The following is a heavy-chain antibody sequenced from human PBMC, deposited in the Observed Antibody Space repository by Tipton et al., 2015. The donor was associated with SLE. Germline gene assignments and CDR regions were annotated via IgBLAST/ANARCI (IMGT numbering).Heavy chain of an antibody. CDR3: ARGPASSNYYYYGMDV. J-gene: IGHJ6*02. Sequence: TLSLTCAVYGGSFSGYYWSWIRQPPGKGLEWIGEINHSGSTNYNPSLKSRVTISVDTSKNQFSLKLSSVTAAATAVYYCARGPASSNYYYYGMDVWGQGTTVTVSS. D-gene: IGHD6-13*01. CDR2: INHSGST. CDR1: GGSFSGYY. V-gene: IGHV4-34*01.